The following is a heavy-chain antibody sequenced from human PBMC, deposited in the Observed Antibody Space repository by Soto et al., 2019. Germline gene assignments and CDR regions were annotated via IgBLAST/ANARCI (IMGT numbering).Heavy chain of an antibody. CDR2: IYPGDSDS. V-gene: IGHV5-51*01. Sequence: GESLKISCTGSGYSFTTYWLAWVRQMPGKGLEYMGIIYPGDSDSRYSPAFQGQVTISADKSISTAYLQWTSLKASDTAIYYCARSRVSTPRLEDPFDIWGQGTMGT. CDR1: GYSFTTYW. CDR3: ARSRVSTPRLEDPFDI. D-gene: IGHD5-12*01. J-gene: IGHJ3*02.